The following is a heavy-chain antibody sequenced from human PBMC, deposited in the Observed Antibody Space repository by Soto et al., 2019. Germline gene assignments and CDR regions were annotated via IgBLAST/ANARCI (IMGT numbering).Heavy chain of an antibody. Sequence: QVQLVQSGAEVKKPGSSVKVSCKASGGTFSSYTISWVGQAPGQGLEWMGRIIPILGIANYAQKFQGRVTITADKSTSTAYMELSSLRSEDTAVYYCARDFRYCSSTSCPLDYWGQGTLVTVSS. CDR1: GGTFSSYT. D-gene: IGHD2-2*01. J-gene: IGHJ4*02. V-gene: IGHV1-69*08. CDR2: IIPILGIA. CDR3: ARDFRYCSSTSCPLDY.